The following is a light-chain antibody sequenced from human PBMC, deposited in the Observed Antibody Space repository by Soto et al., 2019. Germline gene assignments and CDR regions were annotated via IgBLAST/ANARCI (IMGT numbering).Light chain of an antibody. CDR1: SSDVGGYNY. CDR2: EVT. J-gene: IGLJ3*02. V-gene: IGLV2-14*01. CDR3: GSYTSSSTLEV. Sequence: QSALTQPASVSGSPGQSITISCTGTSSDVGGYNYVSWYQQHPGKAPKLMIYEVTNRPSGVSNRFSGSKSGTTASLTISGLQTDDEADYYCGSYTSSSTLEVFGGGTKLTVL.